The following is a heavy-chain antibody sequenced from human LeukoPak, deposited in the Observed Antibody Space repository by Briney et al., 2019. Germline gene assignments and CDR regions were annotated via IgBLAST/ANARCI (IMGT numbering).Heavy chain of an antibody. CDR3: AKVGQDSSSWYEYYYYYYGMDV. CDR1: GFTLSSYA. Sequence: GSLRLSCAASGFTLSSYAMSWVRQAPGKGLEWVSAISGSGGSTYYADSVKGRFTISRDNSKNTLYLQMNSLRAEDTAVYYCAKVGQDSSSWYEYYYYYYGMDVWGQGTTVTVSS. V-gene: IGHV3-23*01. D-gene: IGHD6-13*01. J-gene: IGHJ6*02. CDR2: ISGSGGST.